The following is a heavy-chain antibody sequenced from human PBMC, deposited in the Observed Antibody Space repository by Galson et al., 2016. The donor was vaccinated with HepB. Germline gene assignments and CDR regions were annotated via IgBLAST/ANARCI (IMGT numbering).Heavy chain of an antibody. D-gene: IGHD5-18*01. Sequence: SLRLSCAASGFTFSTYNMNWVRQAPGKGLEWVSSISRGSGYIYYADSVQGRFTISRDNAKNSLYLQMNSLRAEDTAVYYCCVDTAMDYVFDYWGQGTLVTVSS. CDR3: CVDTAMDYVFDY. CDR1: GFTFSTYN. V-gene: IGHV3-21*01. CDR2: ISRGSGYI. J-gene: IGHJ4*02.